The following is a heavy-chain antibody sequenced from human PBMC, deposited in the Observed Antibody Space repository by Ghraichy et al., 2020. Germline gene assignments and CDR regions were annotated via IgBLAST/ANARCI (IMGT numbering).Heavy chain of an antibody. D-gene: IGHD4-17*01. CDR1: GGSISSYY. V-gene: IGHV4-59*01. CDR3: ARAITVTTTGFDY. Sequence: SCTVSGGSISSYYWSWIQQPPGKGLEWIGYIYYSGSTNYNPSLKSRVTISVDTSKNQFSLKLSSVTAADTAVYYCARAITVTTTGFDYWGQGTLVTVSS. CDR2: IYYSGST. J-gene: IGHJ4*02.